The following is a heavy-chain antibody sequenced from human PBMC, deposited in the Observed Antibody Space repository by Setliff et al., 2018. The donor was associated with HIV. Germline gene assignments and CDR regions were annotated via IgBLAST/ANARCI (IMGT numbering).Heavy chain of an antibody. V-gene: IGHV1-69*13. CDR1: GYTFTGYY. CDR3: ARAIYSGYYYREFDY. CDR2: IIPIVGTP. J-gene: IGHJ4*02. Sequence: SVKVSCKASGYTFTGYYMHWVRQAPGQGLQWMGGIIPIVGTPNYAQKFQGRVTITADDSTSTAYMELTSLRSEDTAMYYCARAIYSGYYYREFDYWGQGTLVTVSS. D-gene: IGHD5-12*01.